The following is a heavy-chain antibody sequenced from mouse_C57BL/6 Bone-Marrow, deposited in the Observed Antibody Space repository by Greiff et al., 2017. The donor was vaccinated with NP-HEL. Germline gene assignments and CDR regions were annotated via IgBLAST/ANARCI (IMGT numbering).Heavy chain of an antibody. J-gene: IGHJ2*01. V-gene: IGHV1-42*01. CDR1: GYSFTGYY. Sequence: EVQLQQSGPELVKPGASVKISCKASGYSFTGYYMNWVKQSPEKSLEWIGEINPSTGGTTYNQKFKAKATLTVDKSSSTAYMQLKSLTSEDSAVYYCARITTVAYWGQGTTLTVSS. D-gene: IGHD1-1*01. CDR2: INPSTGGT. CDR3: ARITTVAY.